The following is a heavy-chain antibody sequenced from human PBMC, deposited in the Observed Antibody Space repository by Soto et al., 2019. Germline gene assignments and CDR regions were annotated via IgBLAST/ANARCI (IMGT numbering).Heavy chain of an antibody. CDR1: GFTVSSNY. CDR3: ASGTSDYSSSRPLSFRPYYYYMDV. J-gene: IGHJ6*03. Sequence: GGSLRLSCAASGFTVSSNYMSWVRQAPGKGLEWVSVIYSGGSTYYADSVKGRFTISRHNSKNTLYLQMNSLRAEDTAVYYCASGTSDYSSSRPLSFRPYYYYMDVWGKGTTVTVSS. V-gene: IGHV3-53*04. D-gene: IGHD6-6*01. CDR2: IYSGGST.